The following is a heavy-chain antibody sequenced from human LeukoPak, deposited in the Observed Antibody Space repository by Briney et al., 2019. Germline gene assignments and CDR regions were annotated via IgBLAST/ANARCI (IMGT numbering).Heavy chain of an antibody. CDR2: IYHSGST. D-gene: IGHD1-26*01. Sequence: SETLSLTCTVSGGSISSGGYYWSWIRQPPGKGLEWIGYIYHSGSTYYNPSLKSRVTISVDRSKNQFSLKLSSVTAADTAVYYCARQLEWELYFDYWGQGTLVTASS. CDR1: GGSISSGGYY. V-gene: IGHV4-30-2*01. J-gene: IGHJ4*02. CDR3: ARQLEWELYFDY.